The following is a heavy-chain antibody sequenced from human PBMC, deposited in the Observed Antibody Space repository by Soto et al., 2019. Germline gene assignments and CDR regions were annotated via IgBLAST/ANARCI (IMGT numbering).Heavy chain of an antibody. J-gene: IGHJ4*02. CDR1: GYTFTSYG. CDR2: ISAYNGNT. CDR3: AREDYYDSSGYRTQHFDY. D-gene: IGHD3-22*01. V-gene: IGHV1-18*01. Sequence: QVQLVQSGAEVKKPGASVKVSCKASGYTFTSYGISWVRQAPGQGLEWMGWISAYNGNTNYAQKLQGRVTMTTDTSTSTAYMELRSLGSDDTAVYYCAREDYYDSSGYRTQHFDYWGQGTLVTVSS.